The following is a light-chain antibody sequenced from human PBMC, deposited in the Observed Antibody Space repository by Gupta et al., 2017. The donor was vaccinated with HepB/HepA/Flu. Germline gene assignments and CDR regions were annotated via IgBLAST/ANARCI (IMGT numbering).Light chain of an antibody. CDR1: NIGSKS. J-gene: IGLJ1*01. CDR3: QVWDTSSDNHV. Sequence: SYVLTPPPSVSVAPGNPARSTCCGTNIGSKSMPWYQQKPGHSPVLLVYDDTDRHSGTPERFSGSSSGSTATMTTTRVEAGEEADYYCQVWDTSSDNHVFGTGTKGTVL. V-gene: IGLV3-21*03. CDR2: DDT.